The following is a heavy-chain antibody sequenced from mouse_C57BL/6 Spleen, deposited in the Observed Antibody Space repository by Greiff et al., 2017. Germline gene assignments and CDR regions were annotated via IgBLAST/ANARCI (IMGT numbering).Heavy chain of an antibody. V-gene: IGHV1-74*01. CDR1: GYTFTSYW. D-gene: IGHD2-4*01. J-gene: IGHJ1*03. CDR3: AREGYDDYDGYWDFDV. Sequence: QVQLQQPGAELVKPGASVKVSCKASGYTFTSYWMHWVKQRPGQGLEWIGRIHPSDSDTNYNQKFKGKATLTVDKSSRTAYMQLSSLTYEDSAVYYCAREGYDDYDGYWDFDVWGTGTTVTVSS. CDR2: IHPSDSDT.